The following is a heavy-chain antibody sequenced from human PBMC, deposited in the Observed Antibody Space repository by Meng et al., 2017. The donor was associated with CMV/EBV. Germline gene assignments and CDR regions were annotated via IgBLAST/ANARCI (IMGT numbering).Heavy chain of an antibody. J-gene: IGHJ4*02. CDR3: ARGLWNYDY. CDR1: GGSVSSGSYY. Sequence: SETLSLTCTVSGGSVSSGSYYWSWIRQPPGKGLEWIGYIYYSGSTNYNPSLKSRVTISVDTSKNQFSLKLSSVTAADTAVYYCARGLWNYDYWGQGTLVTVSS. D-gene: IGHD1-7*01. CDR2: IYYSGST. V-gene: IGHV4-61*01.